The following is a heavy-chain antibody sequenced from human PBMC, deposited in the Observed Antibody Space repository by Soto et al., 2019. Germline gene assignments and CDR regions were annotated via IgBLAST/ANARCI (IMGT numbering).Heavy chain of an antibody. CDR1: GGTLNKHA. CDR2: MNPINGAT. CDR3: GRGPSPRAPAGGTPYYYAMDV. V-gene: IGHV1-8*01. J-gene: IGHJ6*02. D-gene: IGHD6-13*01. Sequence: QVQLVQSGAEVKKPGSSVKVSCRASGGTLNKHAITWVRRAPGLGLEWMGWMNPINGATGSARRFQGRVSMTRNTATGTAYLELTSLRSDDSAVYYCGRGPSPRAPAGGTPYYYAMDVWGQGTTVTVSS.